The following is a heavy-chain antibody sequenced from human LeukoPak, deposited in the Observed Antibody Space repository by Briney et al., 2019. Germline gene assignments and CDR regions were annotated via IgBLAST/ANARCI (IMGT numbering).Heavy chain of an antibody. V-gene: IGHV4-34*01. Sequence: ETLSLTCAVYGGSFIGYYWSWIRHPPGKGLEWIGEINHSGSTNYNPSLKSRVTISVDTSKNQFSLKLSSVTAADTAVYYCASSRAGYYYGSTRPLDWGQGTLVTVSS. CDR2: INHSGST. CDR1: GGSFIGYY. J-gene: IGHJ4*02. CDR3: ASSRAGYYYGSTRPLD. D-gene: IGHD3-10*01.